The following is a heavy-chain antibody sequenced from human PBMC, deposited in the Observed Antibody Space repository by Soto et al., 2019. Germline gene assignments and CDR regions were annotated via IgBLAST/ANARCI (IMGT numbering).Heavy chain of an antibody. V-gene: IGHV1-69*06. CDR2: IIPSFGTA. Sequence: GASVKVSCKASGGTFSSYAISWVRQAPGQGLEWMGGIIPSFGTANYAQRFQGRVTITGDKSTSTAYMELSSLRSEDTAVYYCARDTGDGTFDFWGQGTLVTVSS. D-gene: IGHD7-27*01. J-gene: IGHJ4*02. CDR1: GGTFSSYA. CDR3: ARDTGDGTFDF.